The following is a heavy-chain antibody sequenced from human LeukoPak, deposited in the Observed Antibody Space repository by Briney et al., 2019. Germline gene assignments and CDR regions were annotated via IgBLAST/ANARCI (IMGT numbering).Heavy chain of an antibody. CDR1: GFTFSNHG. D-gene: IGHD2-2*01. Sequence: SGRSLRLSCAASGFTFSNHGMHWVRQAPGKGLEWVAVIWYDGSNQYYADSVKGRFTISRDNSKNTLYLQMDSLRVEDTAVYYCAGDRGSTRCDYWGQGTLVTVSS. V-gene: IGHV3-33*01. J-gene: IGHJ4*02. CDR2: IWYDGSNQ. CDR3: AGDRGSTRCDY.